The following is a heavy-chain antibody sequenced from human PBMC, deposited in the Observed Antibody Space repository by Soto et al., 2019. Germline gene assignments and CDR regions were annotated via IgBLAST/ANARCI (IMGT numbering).Heavy chain of an antibody. J-gene: IGHJ5*01. CDR3: ARGRYCLTGRCFPNWFDS. CDR2: IYKSATT. V-gene: IGHV4-30-4*01. CDR1: WGSIFYLDYF. D-gene: IGHD7-27*01. Sequence: SETLSLTFSFPWGSIFYLDYFLAWICQPPRQALEYIEYIYKSATTYYNPSSESRVAISVDTSKSQFSLNGTSVTAADTAVYFCARGRYCLTGRCFPNWFDSWGQGALVTVSS.